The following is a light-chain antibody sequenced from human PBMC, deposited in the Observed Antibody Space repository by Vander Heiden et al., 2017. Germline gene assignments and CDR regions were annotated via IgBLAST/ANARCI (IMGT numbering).Light chain of an antibody. J-gene: IGKJ4*01. CDR2: AAS. CDR1: QSISSY. V-gene: IGKV1-39*01. Sequence: DIQMTQSPSSLSASVGDRVTITCRASQSISSYLNWYQQKPGKAPKLLIYAASSLQSGVPSRFSGSGSGTDFTLTISVLQPEDFATYYCQQSDSTPLTFGGGTKVEIK. CDR3: QQSDSTPLT.